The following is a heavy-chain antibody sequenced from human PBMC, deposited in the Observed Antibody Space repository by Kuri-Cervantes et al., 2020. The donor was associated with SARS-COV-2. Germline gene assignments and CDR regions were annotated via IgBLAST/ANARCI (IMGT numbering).Heavy chain of an antibody. CDR1: GGSISSYY. CDR3: AILGGYCSSTSCPNTQKDTEYYYMDV. Sequence: SETLSLTCTVSGGSISSYYWSWIRQPAGKGLEWIGRIYTSGSTNYNPSLKSRVTMSVDTSKNQFSLKLSSVTAADTAVYYCAILGGYCSSTSCPNTQKDTEYYYMDVWGKGTTVTVSS. D-gene: IGHD2-2*01. CDR2: IYTSGST. J-gene: IGHJ6*03. V-gene: IGHV4-4*07.